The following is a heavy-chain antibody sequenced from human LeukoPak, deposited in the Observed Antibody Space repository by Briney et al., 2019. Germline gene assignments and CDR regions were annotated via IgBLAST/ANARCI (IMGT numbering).Heavy chain of an antibody. D-gene: IGHD5-24*01. Sequence: SETLSLTCTVSGGSISSGGYYWSWIRQHPGKGLEWIGYIFYSGSTYYNPSLKSRVTISIDTSKNQFSLKLSSVTAADTAVHYCARAPRDGYDPNAFDIWGQGTMVTVSS. V-gene: IGHV4-31*03. CDR1: GGSISSGGYY. J-gene: IGHJ3*02. CDR3: ARAPRDGYDPNAFDI. CDR2: IFYSGST.